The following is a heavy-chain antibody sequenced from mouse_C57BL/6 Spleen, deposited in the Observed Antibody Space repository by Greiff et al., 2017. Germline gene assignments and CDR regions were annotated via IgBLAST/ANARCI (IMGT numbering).Heavy chain of an antibody. D-gene: IGHD1-1*01. CDR2: IYPSDSET. CDR3: ARSTTRVFDY. V-gene: IGHV1-61*01. J-gene: IGHJ2*01. CDR1: GYTFTSYW. Sequence: VQLQQPGAELVRPGSSVKLSCKASGYTFTSYWMDWVKQRPGQGLEWIGNIYPSDSETHYNQKFKDKATLTVDKSSSTAYMQLSSLTSEGSAVYYCARSTTRVFDYWGQGTTLTVSS.